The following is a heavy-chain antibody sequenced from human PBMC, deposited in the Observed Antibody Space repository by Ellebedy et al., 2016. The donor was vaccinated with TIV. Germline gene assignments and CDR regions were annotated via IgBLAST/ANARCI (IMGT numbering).Heavy chain of an antibody. CDR2: ISSSSTYI. V-gene: IGHV3-21*01. Sequence: PGGSLRLSCAASGFTFSSFSMNRVRKAPGKGLEWVSSISSSSTYIYYADSVKGRSAISRDNAKNSLYLQLDSLRAEDTAVYYCTRAQMGDHWGQGTLVSVSS. CDR3: TRAQMGDH. CDR1: GFTFSSFS. D-gene: IGHD2-8*01. J-gene: IGHJ4*02.